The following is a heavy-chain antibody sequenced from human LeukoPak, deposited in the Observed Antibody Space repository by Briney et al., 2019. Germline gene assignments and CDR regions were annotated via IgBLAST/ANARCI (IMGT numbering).Heavy chain of an antibody. CDR1: GGSISSYY. J-gene: IGHJ6*03. Sequence: SETLSLTCTVSGGSISSYYWSWIRQPAGKGLEWIGRIYTSGSTNYNPSLKSRVTMSVDTSKNQFSLKLSSVTAADTAVYYCARSDILTGYYTSDPSYYYYMDVWGKGTTVTISS. CDR2: IYTSGST. D-gene: IGHD3-9*01. V-gene: IGHV4-4*07. CDR3: ARSDILTGYYTSDPSYYYYMDV.